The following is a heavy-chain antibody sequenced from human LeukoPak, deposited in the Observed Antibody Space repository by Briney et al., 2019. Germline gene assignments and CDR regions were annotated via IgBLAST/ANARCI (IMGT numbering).Heavy chain of an antibody. CDR2: IKQGGSEK. V-gene: IGHV3-7*01. CDR3: ARVGPYITYFDY. CDR1: GFTFSSYW. D-gene: IGHD3-3*01. Sequence: GSLRLSCAASGFTFSSYWMSWVRQAPGKGLEWVANIKQGGSEKYYVDSVKGRFTISRDNAKNSLYLQMNSLRAEDTAVYYCARVGPYITYFDYWGQGTLVTVSS. J-gene: IGHJ4*02.